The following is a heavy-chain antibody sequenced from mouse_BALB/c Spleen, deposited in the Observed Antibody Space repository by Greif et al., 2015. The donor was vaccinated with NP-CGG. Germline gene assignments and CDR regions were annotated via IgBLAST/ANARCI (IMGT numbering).Heavy chain of an antibody. CDR3: ARDYYGSSYWYFDV. V-gene: IGHV5-15*02. CDR1: GFTFSDYG. CDR2: ISNLAYSI. J-gene: IGHJ1*01. Sequence: EVKLVESGGGLVQPGGSRKLSCAASGFTFSDYGMAWVRQAPGKGPEWVAFISNLAYSIYYADTVTGRFTISRENAKNTLYLEMSSLRSEDTPMYYCARDYYGSSYWYFDVWGAGTTVTVSS. D-gene: IGHD1-1*01.